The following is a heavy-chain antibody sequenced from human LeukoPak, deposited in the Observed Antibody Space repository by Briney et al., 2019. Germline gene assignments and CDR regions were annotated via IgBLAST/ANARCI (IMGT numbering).Heavy chain of an antibody. CDR2: ISAYNGNT. J-gene: IGHJ4*02. CDR3: ATEGGDFDY. Sequence: ASVKVSCKASGYTFTSYGISWVRQAPGQGLEWMGWISAYNGNTNYAQKFQGRVTMTEDTSTDTAYMELSSLRSEDTAVYYCATEGGDFDYWGQGTLVTVSS. CDR1: GYTFTSYG. D-gene: IGHD1-26*01. V-gene: IGHV1-18*01.